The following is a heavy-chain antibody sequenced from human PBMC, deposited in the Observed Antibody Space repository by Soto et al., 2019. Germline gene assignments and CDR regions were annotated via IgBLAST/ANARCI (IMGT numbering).Heavy chain of an antibody. CDR3: ARGPSIAARPSYYYYMDV. J-gene: IGHJ6*03. D-gene: IGHD6-6*01. Sequence: ASETLSLTCTVSGGSISSGGYYWSWIRQHPGKGLEWIGYIYYSGSTYYNPSLKSRVTISVDTSKNQFSLKLSSVTAADTAVYYCARGPSIAARPSYYYYMDVWGKGTTVTVSS. CDR2: IYYSGST. CDR1: GGSISSGGYY. V-gene: IGHV4-31*03.